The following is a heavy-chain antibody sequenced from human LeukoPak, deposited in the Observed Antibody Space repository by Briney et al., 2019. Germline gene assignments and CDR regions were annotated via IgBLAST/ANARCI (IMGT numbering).Heavy chain of an antibody. V-gene: IGHV1-2*05. D-gene: IGHD6-13*01. CDR3: AREVGYSTSWYGTFDP. CDR1: GYTFPVHY. J-gene: IGHJ5*02. CDR2: ISPNSGVP. Sequence: GASVKVSCKASGYTFPVHYIHWVRQAPGQGLEWVGRISPNSGVPNYAHKFQGRVIITRDTSVNTVYMELNGLKSDDTGAYYCAREVGYSTSWYGTFDPWGQGTVVTVSS.